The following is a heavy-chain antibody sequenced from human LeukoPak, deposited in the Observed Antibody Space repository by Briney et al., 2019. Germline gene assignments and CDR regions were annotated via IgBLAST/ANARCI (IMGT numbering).Heavy chain of an antibody. D-gene: IGHD3-16*01. Sequence: SVKVSCKASGGTFSSYAIGWVRQAPGQGLEWMGGIIPIFGTANYAQKFQGRVTITADESTSTAYMELSSLRSEDTAVYYCASRPVGGRGAFDIWGQGTMVTVSS. CDR1: GGTFSSYA. V-gene: IGHV1-69*01. J-gene: IGHJ3*02. CDR3: ASRPVGGRGAFDI. CDR2: IIPIFGTA.